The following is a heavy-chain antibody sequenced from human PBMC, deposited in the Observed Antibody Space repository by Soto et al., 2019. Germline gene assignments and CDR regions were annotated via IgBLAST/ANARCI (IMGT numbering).Heavy chain of an antibody. J-gene: IGHJ4*02. CDR3: ARGGGLRFLEWLPHDY. V-gene: IGHV4-59*01. CDR2: IYYSGST. CDR1: GGSISSYY. Sequence: KTSETLSLTCTVSGGSISSYYWSWIRQPPGKGLEWIGYIYYSGSTNYNPSLKSRVTISVDTSKNQFSLKLSSVTAADTAVYYCARGGGLRFLEWLPHDYWGQGTLVTVSS. D-gene: IGHD3-3*01.